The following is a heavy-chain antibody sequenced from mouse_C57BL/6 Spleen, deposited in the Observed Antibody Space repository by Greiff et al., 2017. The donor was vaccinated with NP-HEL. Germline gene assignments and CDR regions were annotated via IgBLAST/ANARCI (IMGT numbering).Heavy chain of an antibody. CDR2: INPYNGGT. J-gene: IGHJ4*01. Sequence: DVQLQESGPVLVKPGASVKMSCKASGYTFTDYYMNWVKQSHGKSLEWIGVINPYNGGTSYNQKFKGTATLTVDKSSSTAYMELNSLTSKDSAVYYCARAEYDYAMDYWGQGTSVTVSS. V-gene: IGHV1-19*01. D-gene: IGHD5-1*01. CDR3: ARAEYDYAMDY. CDR1: GYTFTDYY.